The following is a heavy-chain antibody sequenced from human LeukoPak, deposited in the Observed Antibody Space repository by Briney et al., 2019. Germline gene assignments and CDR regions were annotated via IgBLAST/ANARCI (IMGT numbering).Heavy chain of an antibody. D-gene: IGHD3-22*01. J-gene: IGHJ4*02. V-gene: IGHV4-30-4*01. CDR1: GGSISSGDYY. Sequence: PSQTLSLTCTVSGGSISSGDYYWSCIRQPPGKGLEWIGYIYYSGSTYYNPSLKSRVTISVDTSKHQFSLKLSSVTAADTAVYYCARGHDSSGYHLALFDYWGQGTLVTVSS. CDR2: IYYSGST. CDR3: ARGHDSSGYHLALFDY.